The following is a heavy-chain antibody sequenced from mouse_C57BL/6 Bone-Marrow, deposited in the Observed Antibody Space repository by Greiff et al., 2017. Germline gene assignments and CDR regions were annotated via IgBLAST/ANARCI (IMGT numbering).Heavy chain of an antibody. CDR2: IYPGSGNT. CDR1: GYTFTSYG. J-gene: IGHJ4*01. Sequence: VQVVESGAELARPGASVKLSCKASGYTFTSYGISWVKQRPGQGLEWIGAIYPGSGNTYYNEKFKGKATLTADKSSSTAYLELRSLTPEDSAVFFWARCYYSSSYCAMDDWGQGTSVTVSA. D-gene: IGHD1-1*01. CDR3: ARCYYSSSYCAMDD. V-gene: IGHV1-81*01.